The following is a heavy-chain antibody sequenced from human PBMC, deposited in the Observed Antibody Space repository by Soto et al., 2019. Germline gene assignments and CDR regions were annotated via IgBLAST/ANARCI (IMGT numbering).Heavy chain of an antibody. Sequence: EVQLLESGGGLVQPGGSLRLSCAASGFTFSSYAMNWVRQAPGRGLEWVSVISRSDGSTYYADSVKGRFTISRDNSKNTLNLQMNSLRAEDTAVYYCARRSSSWYFDYWGQGTLVTVSS. J-gene: IGHJ4*02. D-gene: IGHD6-13*01. V-gene: IGHV3-23*01. CDR1: GFTFSSYA. CDR2: ISRSDGST. CDR3: ARRSSSWYFDY.